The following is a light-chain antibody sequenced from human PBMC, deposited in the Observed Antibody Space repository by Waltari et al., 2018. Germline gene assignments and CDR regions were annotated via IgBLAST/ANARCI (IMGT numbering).Light chain of an antibody. Sequence: EIVLTQSQGTLSLSPGERATRSCRASQTVTRNFLAWYQQTPGQAPRLLIYGASIRATGIPDRFSGSGSGTDFTLTISRLEPEDFAVYYCHQYDSSPRTFGQGTKVEIQ. CDR2: GAS. J-gene: IGKJ1*01. CDR3: HQYDSSPRT. V-gene: IGKV3-20*01. CDR1: QTVTRNF.